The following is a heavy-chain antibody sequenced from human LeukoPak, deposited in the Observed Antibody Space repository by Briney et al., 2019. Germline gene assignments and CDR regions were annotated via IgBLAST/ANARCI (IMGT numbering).Heavy chain of an antibody. J-gene: IGHJ4*02. V-gene: IGHV1-18*01. CDR2: ISAYNGNT. CDR1: GYTFTSYG. CDR3: ARAYMTVTGTAY. D-gene: IGHD1-1*01. Sequence: GASVKASCKASGYTFTSYGISWVRQAPGQGREGMGWISAYNGNTNYAQKLQGRVTMTTDTSTSTAYMELRSLRSDDTAVYYCARAYMTVTGTAYWGQGTLVTVSS.